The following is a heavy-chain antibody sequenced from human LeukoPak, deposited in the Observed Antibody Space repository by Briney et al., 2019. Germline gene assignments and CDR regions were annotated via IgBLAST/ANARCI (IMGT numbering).Heavy chain of an antibody. CDR3: AGPTGYCSSTSCHTPAYYYYGMDV. CDR1: GYTFTSYA. J-gene: IGHJ6*04. CDR2: LNAGNGNT. Sequence: ASVKVSCKASGYTFTSYAMHWVRQAPGQRLEWMGWLNAGNGNTKYSQKFQGRVTITRDTSASTAYMELSSLRSEDTAVYYCAGPTGYCSSTSCHTPAYYYYGMDVWGKWTTATVSS. D-gene: IGHD2-2*02. V-gene: IGHV1-3*01.